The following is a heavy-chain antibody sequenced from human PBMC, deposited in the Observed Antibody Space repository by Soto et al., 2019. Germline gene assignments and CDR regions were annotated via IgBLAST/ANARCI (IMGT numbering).Heavy chain of an antibody. CDR2: ISGDNINS. Sequence: ASVKVSCKVSGFTFSDYGLSWVRQAPGQPLEWMGWISGDNINSKYSQKFQGRLTMTTDTSTATASMELRSLTSDDTAVYYCGREGQQLAQEKYYQFNGMDVWGQGTTVTVS. V-gene: IGHV1-18*01. D-gene: IGHD6-13*01. J-gene: IGHJ6*02. CDR3: GREGQQLAQEKYYQFNGMDV. CDR1: GFTFSDYG.